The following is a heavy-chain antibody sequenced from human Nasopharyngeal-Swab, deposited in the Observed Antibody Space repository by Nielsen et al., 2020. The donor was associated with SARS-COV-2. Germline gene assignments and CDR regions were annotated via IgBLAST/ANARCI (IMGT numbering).Heavy chain of an antibody. D-gene: IGHD6-13*01. Sequence: GGSLRLCCAASGFTFSSYSMSWLRQAPGKGLEWVSTITGNGDTTYYADSVKGRFTISRDNSENTVYLQMNSLRAEDTALYHCARPLSRDSTWTTEANWFDPWGQGTLVTVSS. CDR2: ITGNGDTT. CDR3: ARPLSRDSTWTTEANWFDP. CDR1: GFTFSSYS. J-gene: IGHJ5*02. V-gene: IGHV3-23*01.